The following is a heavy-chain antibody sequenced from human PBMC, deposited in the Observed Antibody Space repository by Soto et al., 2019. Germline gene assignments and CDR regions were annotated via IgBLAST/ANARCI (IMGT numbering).Heavy chain of an antibody. CDR2: FSGPGGGT. CDR3: AKGKISTTTYTSFDS. J-gene: IGHJ5*01. CDR1: GFTFSRYA. V-gene: IGHV3-23*01. Sequence: GGSLRLSCAASGFTFSRYAMSWVRQAPGKGLEWVSTFSGPGGGTSYAGSVKGRFTISRDNFKSTLYLQMSGLRAEDTAVYYCAKGKISTTTYTSFDSWGQGTLVTAPQ. D-gene: IGHD1-26*01.